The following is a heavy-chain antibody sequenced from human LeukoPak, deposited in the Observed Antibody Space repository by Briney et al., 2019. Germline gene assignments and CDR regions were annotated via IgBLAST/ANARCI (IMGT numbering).Heavy chain of an antibody. V-gene: IGHV1-18*01. CDR2: ISAYNGNT. D-gene: IGHD3-16*01. CDR1: GYTFTSYG. Sequence: ASVKVSCKASGYTFTSYGISWVRQAPGQGLEWMGWISAYNGNTNYAQKLQGRVTMTTDTSTSTAYMELRSLRSDDTAVYYCARVMQLAGRSAFDIWGQGTMVTVSS. J-gene: IGHJ3*02. CDR3: ARVMQLAGRSAFDI.